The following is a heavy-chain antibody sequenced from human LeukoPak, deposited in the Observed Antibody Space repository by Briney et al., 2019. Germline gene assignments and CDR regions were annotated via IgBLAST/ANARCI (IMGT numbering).Heavy chain of an antibody. CDR1: GFTFSSYG. V-gene: IGHV3-30*03. J-gene: IGHJ4*02. CDR2: ISYDGSNK. CDR3: ARSPSVRSPIYRFAY. Sequence: GGSLRLSCAASGFTFSSYGMHWVRQAPGKGLEWVAVISYDGSNKYYADSVNGRFTISRDNSKNTLSLQMNSLRAEDTAVYYCARSPSVRSPIYRFAYWGQGILVTVSS. D-gene: IGHD1-26*01.